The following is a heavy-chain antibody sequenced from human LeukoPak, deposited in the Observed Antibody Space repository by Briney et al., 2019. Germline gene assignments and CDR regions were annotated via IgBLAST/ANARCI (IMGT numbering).Heavy chain of an antibody. CDR2: VDPEEGET. CDR3: AGGLGVFWSF. D-gene: IGHD2-15*01. J-gene: IGHJ3*01. CDR1: GYTFTDYY. V-gene: IGHV1-69-2*01. Sequence: ASVKISCKVSGYTFTDYYMHWVQQAPGKGLEWMGLVDPEEGETIYAEKFQGRVTITADTSTDTAYMELSSLRSEDTAVYYRAGGLGVFWSFWGQGTMVTVSS.